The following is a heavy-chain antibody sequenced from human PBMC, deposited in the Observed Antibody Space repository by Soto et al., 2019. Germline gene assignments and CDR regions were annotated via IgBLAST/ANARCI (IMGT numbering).Heavy chain of an antibody. J-gene: IGHJ6*02. V-gene: IGHV1-2*04. Sequence: ASVKVSCKASGYTFTGYYMHWVRQAPGQGLEWMGWINPNSGGTNYAQKFQGWVTMTRDTSISTAYMELSRLRSDDTAVYYCARDRGGSYLGYYYYGMDVWGQGTTVTV. CDR1: GYTFTGYY. D-gene: IGHD1-26*01. CDR2: INPNSGGT. CDR3: ARDRGGSYLGYYYYGMDV.